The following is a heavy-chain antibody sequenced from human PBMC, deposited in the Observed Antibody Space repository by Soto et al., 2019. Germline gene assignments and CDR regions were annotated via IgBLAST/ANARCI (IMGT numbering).Heavy chain of an antibody. CDR3: ARGDVDTGMANYN. CDR2: IYHSGST. CDR1: GGSISSGGYS. Sequence: SETLSLTCAVSGGSISSGGYSWSWIRQPPGKGLEWIGYIYHSGSTYYNPSLKSRVTISVDRSKKQFSLKVNSVTAADTAVYYCARGDVDTGMANYNWGQGTLVTVSS. J-gene: IGHJ4*02. V-gene: IGHV4-30-2*01. D-gene: IGHD5-18*01.